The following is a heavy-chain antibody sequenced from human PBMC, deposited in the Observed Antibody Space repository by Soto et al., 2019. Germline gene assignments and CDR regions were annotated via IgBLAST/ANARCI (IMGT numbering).Heavy chain of an antibody. V-gene: IGHV1-18*01. D-gene: IGHD1-1*01. CDR3: ARGRTIPPDY. CDR1: GYTFTDYG. Sequence: ASVKVSFKTSGYTFTDYGITWVRQAPGQGLEWVGWITPHNDKTRYAQKVQGRATMTADTSTRMAYMELKSLTSDDTAVYYCARGRTIPPDYWGQGTLVTVSS. J-gene: IGHJ4*02. CDR2: ITPHNDKT.